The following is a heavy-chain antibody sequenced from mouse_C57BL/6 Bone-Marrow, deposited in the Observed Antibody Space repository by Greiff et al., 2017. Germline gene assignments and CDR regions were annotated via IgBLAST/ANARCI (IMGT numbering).Heavy chain of an antibody. Sequence: EVKLQESGAELVRPGASVKLSCTASGFNIKDDYMHWVKQRPEQGLEWIGWIDPENGDTEYASKFQGKATITAATSSNTAYLQLSSLTSEDTAVYYCRGELRESAMDYWGQGTSVTVSS. J-gene: IGHJ4*01. D-gene: IGHD1-1*01. V-gene: IGHV14-4*01. CDR2: IDPENGDT. CDR3: RGELRESAMDY. CDR1: GFNIKDDY.